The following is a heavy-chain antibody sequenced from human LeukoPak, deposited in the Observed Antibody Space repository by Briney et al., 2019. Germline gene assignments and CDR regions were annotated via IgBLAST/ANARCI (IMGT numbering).Heavy chain of an antibody. CDR2: IYYSGST. CDR3: ARGTGGYTLF. CDR1: GGSISSGDYY. D-gene: IGHD5-12*01. V-gene: IGHV4-61*08. J-gene: IGHJ4*02. Sequence: SQTLSLTCTVSGGSISSGDYYWSWIRQPPGKGLEWIGYIYYSGSTNYNPSLKSRVTMSVDTSKNQFSLKLSSVTAADTAVYYCARGTGGYTLFWGQGTLVTVSS.